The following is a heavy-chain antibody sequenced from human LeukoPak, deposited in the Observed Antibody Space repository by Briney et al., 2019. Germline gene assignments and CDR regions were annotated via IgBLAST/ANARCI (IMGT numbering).Heavy chain of an antibody. D-gene: IGHD4-11*01. CDR2: ISAYNGNT. CDR3: ARDVGGTVTTYWFDP. J-gene: IGHJ5*02. Sequence: SVKVSCKASGYTFTSYGISWVRQAPGQGLEWMGWISAYNGNTNYAQKLQGRVTMTTDTSTSTAYMELRSLRSEDTAVYYCARDVGGTVTTYWFDPWGQGTLVTVSS. CDR1: GYTFTSYG. V-gene: IGHV1-18*01.